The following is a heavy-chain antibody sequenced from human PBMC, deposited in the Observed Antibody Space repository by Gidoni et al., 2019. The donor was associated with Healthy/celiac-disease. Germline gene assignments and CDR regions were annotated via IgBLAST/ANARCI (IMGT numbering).Heavy chain of an antibody. J-gene: IGHJ5*02. CDR3: AGDHRYYDFWSGYHQKNWFDP. D-gene: IGHD3-3*01. V-gene: IGHV4-39*07. CDR1: GGSISSSSYY. Sequence: QLQLQESGPGLVKPSETLSPTCTVSGGSISSSSYYWGWIRQPPGKGLEWIGSIHYSGSTYYNQPLKSRVTISVNTTKNQFSLKLSSVTAADTAVYYCAGDHRYYDFWSGYHQKNWFDPWGQGTLVTVSS. CDR2: IHYSGST.